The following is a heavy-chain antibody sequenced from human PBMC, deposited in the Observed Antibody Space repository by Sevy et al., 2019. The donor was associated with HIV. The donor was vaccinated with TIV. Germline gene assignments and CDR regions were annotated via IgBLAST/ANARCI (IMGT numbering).Heavy chain of an antibody. Sequence: SETLSLTCTVSGGSISSGDYYWSWIRQPPGKGLEWIGYIYYSGSTYYNPSLKSRVTISVDTSKNQFSLKLSSVTAADTAVYYCARGTYYYDSSGYFVLDYFDYWGQGTLVTVSS. V-gene: IGHV4-30-4*01. J-gene: IGHJ4*02. CDR3: ARGTYYYDSSGYFVLDYFDY. CDR1: GGSISSGDYY. CDR2: IYYSGST. D-gene: IGHD3-22*01.